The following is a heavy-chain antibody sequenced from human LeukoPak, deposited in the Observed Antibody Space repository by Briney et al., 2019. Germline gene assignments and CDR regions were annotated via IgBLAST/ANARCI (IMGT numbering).Heavy chain of an antibody. D-gene: IGHD4-17*01. CDR1: TGTINSSSYF. V-gene: IGHV4-39*01. Sequence: PSETLSLTCTVYTGTINSSSYFWGWIRQPPGKGLEWIGSIFYSGSTYYNPSLNSRVTISIDTSKNQFSLGLSSVTAADTAVYYCARQMNTVTADYWGQGTLVTVSS. J-gene: IGHJ4*02. CDR2: IFYSGST. CDR3: ARQMNTVTADY.